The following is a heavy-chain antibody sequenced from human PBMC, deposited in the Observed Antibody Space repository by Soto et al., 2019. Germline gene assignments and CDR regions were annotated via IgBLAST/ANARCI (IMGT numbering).Heavy chain of an antibody. D-gene: IGHD2-15*01. J-gene: IGHJ4*02. CDR3: ARAVVVAANPYYFDY. CDR1: GGTFSSYA. Sequence: QVQLVQSGAKVKKPGSSVKVSCKASGGTFSSYAISWVRQAPGQGLECMGGIIPIFGTAIYAQKFQGRVTITADESTSTAYMELSSLRSEDTAVYYCARAVVVAANPYYFDYWGQGTLVTVSS. V-gene: IGHV1-69*01. CDR2: IIPIFGTA.